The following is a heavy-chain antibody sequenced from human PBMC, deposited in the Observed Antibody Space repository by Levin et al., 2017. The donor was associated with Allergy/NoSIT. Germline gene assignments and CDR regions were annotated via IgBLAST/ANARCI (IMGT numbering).Heavy chain of an antibody. CDR2: IYYSGST. CDR3: ARYYTFGSNTFDY. Sequence: SSETLSLTCTVSGGSISSYYWSWIRQPPGKGLEWIGYIYYSGSTNYNPSLKSRVTISVDTSKNQFSLKLSSVTAADTAVYYCARYYTFGSNTFDYWGQGTLVTVSS. V-gene: IGHV4-59*01. CDR1: GGSISSYY. D-gene: IGHD3-16*01. J-gene: IGHJ4*02.